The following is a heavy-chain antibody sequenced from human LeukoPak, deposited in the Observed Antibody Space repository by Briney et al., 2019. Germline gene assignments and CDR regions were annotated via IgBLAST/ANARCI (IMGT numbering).Heavy chain of an antibody. J-gene: IGHJ6*03. V-gene: IGHV1-69*06. D-gene: IGHD3-22*01. CDR1: GGTFSIYA. Sequence: GASVKVSFKASGGTFSIYAISWVRQAPGQGLEWMGGIIPIFGTANYAQKFQGRVTITADKSTSTAYMELSSLRSEDTAVYYCARGIEGYYYDSGYYYYYMDVWGKGTTVTVSS. CDR3: ARGIEGYYYDSGYYYYYMDV. CDR2: IIPIFGTA.